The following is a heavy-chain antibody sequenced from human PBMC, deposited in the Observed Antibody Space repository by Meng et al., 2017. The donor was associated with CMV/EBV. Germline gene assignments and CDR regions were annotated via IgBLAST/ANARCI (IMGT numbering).Heavy chain of an antibody. CDR2: ISYDGSNK. J-gene: IGHJ6*02. D-gene: IGHD2-2*01. V-gene: IGHV3-30*04. Sequence: GESLKISCAASGFTFSSYAMHWVRQAPGKGLEWVAVISYDGSNKYYADSVKGRFTISRDNSKNTLYLQMSSLRAEDTAVYYCARDGPIVVVRGHYGMDVWGQGTTVTVSS. CDR1: GFTFSSYA. CDR3: ARDGPIVVVRGHYGMDV.